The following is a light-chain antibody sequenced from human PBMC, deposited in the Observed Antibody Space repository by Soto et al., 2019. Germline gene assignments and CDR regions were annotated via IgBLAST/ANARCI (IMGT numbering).Light chain of an antibody. CDR2: AAS. Sequence: DLQMTQSPSSVSASVGDRVTITCRASQGISSWLAWYQQKPGKAPKLLIYAASSMQSGVPSRFSGVGSGTEFALTIRILQPEDFATSYCQHANSFPFTFGPGTKVDI. J-gene: IGKJ3*01. V-gene: IGKV1-12*01. CDR3: QHANSFPFT. CDR1: QGISSW.